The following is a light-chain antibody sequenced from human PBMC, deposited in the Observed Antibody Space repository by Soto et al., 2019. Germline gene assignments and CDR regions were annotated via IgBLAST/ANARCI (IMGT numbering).Light chain of an antibody. V-gene: IGKV1-5*01. J-gene: IGKJ1*01. Sequence: DIQMTQSPPTLSASVGDRVTITCRASQSISSWLAWFQQKPGKAPKLLIYDASNLQSGVPLRFSGSGSGTELTLTISSLQPDDFATYYCQQYNSYSVTFGQGTKV. CDR1: QSISSW. CDR3: QQYNSYSVT. CDR2: DAS.